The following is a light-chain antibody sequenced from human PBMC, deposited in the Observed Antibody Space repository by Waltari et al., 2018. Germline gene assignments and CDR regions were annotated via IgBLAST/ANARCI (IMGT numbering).Light chain of an antibody. Sequence: DIQMTQSPSSLSASVGDRVTITCRASQSISSYLNWYQQKPGKAPKLLSDAASSLQSGVPSRFSGSGSGTDFTLTISSLQPEDFATYYCQQSYSTPYTFGQGTKLEIK. CDR1: QSISSY. CDR2: AAS. CDR3: QQSYSTPYT. V-gene: IGKV1-39*01. J-gene: IGKJ2*01.